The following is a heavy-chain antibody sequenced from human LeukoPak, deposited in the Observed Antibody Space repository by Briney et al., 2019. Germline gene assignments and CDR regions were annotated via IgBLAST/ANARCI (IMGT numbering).Heavy chain of an antibody. D-gene: IGHD6-6*01. Sequence: GGSLRLSCAASGFTFSSYAMHWVRQAPGKGLEWVAVISYDGSNKYYADSVKGRFTISRDNSKNTLYLQMNSLRAEDTAVYYCARGDSSSSELGDYWGQGTLVTVSS. CDR2: ISYDGSNK. J-gene: IGHJ4*02. CDR3: ARGDSSSSELGDY. CDR1: GFTFSSYA. V-gene: IGHV3-30-3*01.